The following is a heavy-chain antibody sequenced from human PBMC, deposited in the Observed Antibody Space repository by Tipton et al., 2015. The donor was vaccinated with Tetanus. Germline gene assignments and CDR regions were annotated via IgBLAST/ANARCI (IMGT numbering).Heavy chain of an antibody. Sequence: SLRLSCAASGFPFMTYWMTWVRQAPGKGLEWVANIKRDGSEQHYVDSVKGRFTISRDNFRNTLSLQMRGLGADDTAVYYCARDAGYRRNYFDFWGQGTLVTVSS. CDR1: GFPFMTYW. V-gene: IGHV3-7*01. J-gene: IGHJ4*02. CDR3: ARDAGYRRNYFDF. CDR2: IKRDGSEQ. D-gene: IGHD2-2*02.